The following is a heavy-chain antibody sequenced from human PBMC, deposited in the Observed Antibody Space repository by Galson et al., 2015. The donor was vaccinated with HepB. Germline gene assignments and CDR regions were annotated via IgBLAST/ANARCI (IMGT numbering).Heavy chain of an antibody. D-gene: IGHD3-10*01. J-gene: IGHJ5*02. V-gene: IGHV3-21*01. Sequence: SLRLSCAASGFTFSSYSMNWVRQAPGKGLEWVSSISSSSSYIYYADSVKGRFTISRDNAKNSLYLQMNSLRAEDTAVYYCAREDGWALWFGELPSINPWGQGTLVTVSS. CDR3: AREDGWALWFGELPSINP. CDR1: GFTFSSYS. CDR2: ISSSSSYI.